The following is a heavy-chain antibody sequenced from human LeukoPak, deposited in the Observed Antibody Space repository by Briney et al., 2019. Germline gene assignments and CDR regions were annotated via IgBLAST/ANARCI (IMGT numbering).Heavy chain of an antibody. CDR2: ISSSSSYI. CDR1: GFSIDGYG. D-gene: IGHD4-17*01. Sequence: GGSLRLSCAASGFSIDGYGMSWVRQAPGKGLEWVSSISSSSSYIYYADSVKGRFTISRDNAKNSLYLQMNSLRAEDTAVYYCARGPHGDYKDYWGQGTLVTVSS. J-gene: IGHJ4*02. CDR3: ARGPHGDYKDY. V-gene: IGHV3-21*01.